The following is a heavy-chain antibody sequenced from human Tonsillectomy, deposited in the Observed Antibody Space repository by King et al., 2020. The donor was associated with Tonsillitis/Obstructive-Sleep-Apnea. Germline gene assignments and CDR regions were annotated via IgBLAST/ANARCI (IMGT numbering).Heavy chain of an antibody. D-gene: IGHD5-24*01. J-gene: IGHJ4*02. CDR2: ICYDGSNK. CDR3: ARGVEMAIFDY. V-gene: IGHV3-33*01. CDR1: GFTFSSYG. Sequence: VQLVESGGGVVQPGRSLRLSCAASGFTFSSYGMHWVRQAPGKGLEWVAVICYDGSNKYYADSVKGRFTISRDNSKNTLYLQMNSLRAEDTAVYYCARGVEMAIFDYWGQGTLVTVSS.